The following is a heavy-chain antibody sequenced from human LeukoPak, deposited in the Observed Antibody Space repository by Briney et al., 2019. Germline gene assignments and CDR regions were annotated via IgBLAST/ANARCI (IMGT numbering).Heavy chain of an antibody. CDR1: GVSISSYY. J-gene: IGHJ3*02. CDR2: IYYSGST. CDR3: ARDRIVGATLGAFDI. Sequence: SETLSLTCTVSGVSISSYYWSWIRQPPGKGLEWIGYIYYSGSTNYNPSLKSRVTISVDTSKNQFSLKLSSVTAADTAVYYCARDRIVGATLGAFDIWGQGTMVTVSS. D-gene: IGHD1-26*01. V-gene: IGHV4-59*01.